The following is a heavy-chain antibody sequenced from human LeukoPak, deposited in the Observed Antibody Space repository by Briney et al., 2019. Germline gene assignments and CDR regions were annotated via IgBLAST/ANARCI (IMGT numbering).Heavy chain of an antibody. CDR1: GGTFSSYA. Sequence: SVKVSCKASGGTFSSYAISWVRQAPGQGLEWMGRIIPILGIANYAQKFQGRVTITADKSTSTAYMELSSLRSEDTAVYYCARMEWLRHYFDYWGQGTLVTVSS. V-gene: IGHV1-69*04. CDR2: IIPILGIA. D-gene: IGHD5-12*01. CDR3: ARMEWLRHYFDY. J-gene: IGHJ4*02.